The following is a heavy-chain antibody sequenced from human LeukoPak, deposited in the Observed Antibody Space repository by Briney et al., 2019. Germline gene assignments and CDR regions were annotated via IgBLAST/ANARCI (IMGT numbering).Heavy chain of an antibody. J-gene: IGHJ4*02. CDR3: AKPRRGTITTGPAYTH. CDR1: GFSFDDYA. V-gene: IGHV3-9*01. D-gene: IGHD4-11*01. CDR2: ISWNSGSI. Sequence: SLRLSCAASGFSFDDYAMHWVRQAPGKGLEWVSGISWNSGSIGYADSVKGRFTISRDNAKNSLYLQMNSLRTEDTALYYCAKPRRGTITTGPAYTHWGQGTLVTVSS.